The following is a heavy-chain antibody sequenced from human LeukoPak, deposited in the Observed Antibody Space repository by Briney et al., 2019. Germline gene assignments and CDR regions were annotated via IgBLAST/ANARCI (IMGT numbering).Heavy chain of an antibody. CDR3: ATGTSGSYYVGIVRPIDY. Sequence: ASVKVSCKVSGYTLTELPIHWVRQAPGKGGEWMGGFDPDDGETVYAQMFQGRVTMTEDTSSDTASMELSSLRSEDTAVYYCATGTSGSYYVGIVRPIDYWGQGTLVTVSS. V-gene: IGHV1-24*01. J-gene: IGHJ4*02. D-gene: IGHD1-26*01. CDR1: GYTLTELP. CDR2: FDPDDGET.